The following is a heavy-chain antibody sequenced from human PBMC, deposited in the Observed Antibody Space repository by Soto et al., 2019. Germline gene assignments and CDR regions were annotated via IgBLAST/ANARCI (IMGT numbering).Heavy chain of an antibody. CDR1: GGSISSGGYY. CDR3: ARGGTNDYGDYGRLAYYYYMDV. CDR2: IYYSGSA. J-gene: IGHJ6*03. Sequence: NPSETLSLTCTVYGGSISSGGYYWSWIRQHPGKGLEWIGYIYYSGSAYYNPSLKSRVTISVDTSKNQFSLKLSSVTAADTAVYYCARGGTNDYGDYGRLAYYYYMDVWGKGTTVTVSS. D-gene: IGHD4-17*01. V-gene: IGHV4-31*03.